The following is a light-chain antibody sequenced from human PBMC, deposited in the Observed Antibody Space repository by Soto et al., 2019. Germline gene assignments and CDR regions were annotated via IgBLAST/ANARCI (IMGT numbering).Light chain of an antibody. CDR2: GAA. Sequence: EIVLTQSPGALSLSAGERANLSCRASQSVGGNYLAWYQQKPGRAPRLLIYGAATRATGIPARFSGSGSGTDFTLTISSLEPEDFAVYYCQQRYNWPLTFGQGTKVDIK. CDR3: QQRYNWPLT. V-gene: IGKV3D-20*02. J-gene: IGKJ4*01. CDR1: QSVGGNY.